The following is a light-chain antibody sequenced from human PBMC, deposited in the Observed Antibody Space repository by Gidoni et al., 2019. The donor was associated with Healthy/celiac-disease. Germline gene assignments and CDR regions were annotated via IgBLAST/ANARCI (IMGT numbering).Light chain of an antibody. CDR3: CSYAGSYTFHV. CDR2: DVS. V-gene: IGLV2-11*01. CDR1: SSDVGCYNY. Sequence: QSALTQPRSVSGSPGQSVTISCTGTSSDVGCYNYVSLYQQHPGKAPKLMIYDVSKRPSGVPDRFSGSKSGNTASLTISGLQAEDEADYYCCSYAGSYTFHVFGTGTKVTV. J-gene: IGLJ1*01.